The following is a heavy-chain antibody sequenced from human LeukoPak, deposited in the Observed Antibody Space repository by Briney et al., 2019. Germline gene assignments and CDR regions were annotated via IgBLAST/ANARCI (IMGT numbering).Heavy chain of an antibody. CDR1: GFTFNNYG. Sequence: GGSLRLSCAASGFTFNNYGMHWVRQTPGKGLEWVSAISGSGRNTYYADSVKGRFTISRDNSKNTLFLQMNSLRAEDRAVYYCAKDSLRTVPKASFDSWGQGTLVTVSS. CDR3: AKDSLRTVPKASFDS. J-gene: IGHJ4*02. V-gene: IGHV3-23*01. CDR2: ISGSGRNT. D-gene: IGHD2-2*01.